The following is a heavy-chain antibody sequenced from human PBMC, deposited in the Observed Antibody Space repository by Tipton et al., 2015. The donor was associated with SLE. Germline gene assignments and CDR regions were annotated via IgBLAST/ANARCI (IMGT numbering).Heavy chain of an antibody. Sequence: LRLSCTVSGGSISSGSYYWSWIRQPAGKGLEWIGRIYTSGSTNYNPSPKSRVTISVDTSKNQFSLKLSSVTAADTAVYYCARGCGGDCLIPEYFQHWGQGTLVTVSS. D-gene: IGHD2-21*01. CDR2: IYTSGST. V-gene: IGHV4-61*02. CDR1: GGSISSGSYY. CDR3: ARGCGGDCLIPEYFQH. J-gene: IGHJ1*01.